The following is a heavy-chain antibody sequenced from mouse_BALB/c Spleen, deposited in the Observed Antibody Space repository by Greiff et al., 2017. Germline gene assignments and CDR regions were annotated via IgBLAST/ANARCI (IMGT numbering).Heavy chain of an antibody. D-gene: IGHD2-14*01. CDR1: GFTFSSYA. V-gene: IGHV5-9-3*01. CDR2: ISSGGSYT. Sequence: EVKVEESGGGLVKPGGSLKLSCAASGFTFSSYAMSWVRQTPEKRLEWVATISSGGSYTYYPDTVKGRFTISRDNAKNTLYLQMSSLKSEDTAMYYCARHYRYDYFDYWGQGTTLTVSS. J-gene: IGHJ2*01. CDR3: ARHYRYDYFDY.